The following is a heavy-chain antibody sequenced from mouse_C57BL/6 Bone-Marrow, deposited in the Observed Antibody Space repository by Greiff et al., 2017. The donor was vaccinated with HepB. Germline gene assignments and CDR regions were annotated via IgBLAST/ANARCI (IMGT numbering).Heavy chain of an antibody. J-gene: IGHJ2*01. Sequence: VQLQQSGAELVRPGASVKLSCTASGFNIKDDYMHWVKQRPEQGLEWIGWIDPENGDTEYASKFQGKATITADTSSNTAYLQLSSLTSEDTAVYYCTTETAQAYYFDYWGQGTTLTVSS. D-gene: IGHD3-2*02. CDR2: IDPENGDT. CDR1: GFNIKDDY. CDR3: TTETAQAYYFDY. V-gene: IGHV14-4*01.